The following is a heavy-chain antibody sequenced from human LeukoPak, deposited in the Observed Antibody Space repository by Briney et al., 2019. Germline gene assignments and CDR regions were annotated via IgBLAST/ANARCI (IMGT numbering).Heavy chain of an antibody. J-gene: IGHJ4*02. Sequence: GGSLRLSCAASGFTFSTYSMSWVRLAPGKGLEWVSGISGSGANTYYAGSVKGRFTISRDNSKNPLYLQMNRLRADDPAVFYCAKYPASGGYFDYWGQGTLVTVSS. V-gene: IGHV3-23*01. CDR3: AKYPASGGYFDY. D-gene: IGHD6-13*01. CDR1: GFTFSTYS. CDR2: ISGSGANT.